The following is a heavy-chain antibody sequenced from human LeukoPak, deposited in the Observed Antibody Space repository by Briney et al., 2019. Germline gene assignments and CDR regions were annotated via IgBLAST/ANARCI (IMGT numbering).Heavy chain of an antibody. CDR3: ARRNYYFDY. J-gene: IGHJ4*02. V-gene: IGHV4-59*05. Sequence: MPSETLSLTCTVSGGSISSYYWSWIRQPPGKGLEWIASIYYSGSTYYNPSLKSRVTISVDTSKNQFSLKLNYVTAADTAVYYCARRNYYFDYWGQGTLVTVSS. CDR1: GGSISSYY. CDR2: IYYSGST.